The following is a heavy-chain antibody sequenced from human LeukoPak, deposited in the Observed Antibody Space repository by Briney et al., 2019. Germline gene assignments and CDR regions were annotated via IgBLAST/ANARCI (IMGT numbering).Heavy chain of an antibody. Sequence: GGSLRLSCAASGFTFSSYWMSWVRQAPGKGLEWVANIKQDGSEQYYVDSVKGRFTISRDNAKNSLYLQMNSLRAEDTAVYYCARALPWFGEGATPFGYFDYWGQGTLVTVSS. D-gene: IGHD3-10*01. J-gene: IGHJ4*02. CDR3: ARALPWFGEGATPFGYFDY. CDR2: IKQDGSEQ. V-gene: IGHV3-7*01. CDR1: GFTFSSYW.